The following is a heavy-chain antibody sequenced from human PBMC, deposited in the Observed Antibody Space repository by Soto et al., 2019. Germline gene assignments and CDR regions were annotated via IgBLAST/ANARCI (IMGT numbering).Heavy chain of an antibody. Sequence: PSETLSLTCTVSGGSISSSSYYWGWIRQPPGKGMEWIGSIYYNGSNYYNPSLKNRVTISVDTSKNQFSLKLSSVTAADTAVYYCARVAVAVRGYFQHWGQGTLVTVSS. CDR1: GGSISSSSYY. J-gene: IGHJ1*01. CDR2: IYYNGSN. V-gene: IGHV4-39*01. CDR3: ARVAVAVRGYFQH. D-gene: IGHD6-19*01.